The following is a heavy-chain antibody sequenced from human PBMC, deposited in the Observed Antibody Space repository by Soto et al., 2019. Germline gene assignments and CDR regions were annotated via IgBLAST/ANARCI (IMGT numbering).Heavy chain of an antibody. V-gene: IGHV4-59*01. D-gene: IGHD1-26*01. Sequence: PSETLSLTCTVSGGSISSYYWSWIRQPPGKGLEWIGYIYYSGSTNYNPSLKSRVTISVDTSKNQFSLKLSSVTAADTAVYYCAKVDGGNSAHTYTIDPWGQGTLVTVSS. J-gene: IGHJ5*02. CDR1: GGSISSYY. CDR3: AKVDGGNSAHTYTIDP. CDR2: IYYSGST.